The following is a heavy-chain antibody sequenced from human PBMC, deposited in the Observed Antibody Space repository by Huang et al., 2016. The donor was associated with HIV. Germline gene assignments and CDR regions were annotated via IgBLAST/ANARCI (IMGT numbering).Heavy chain of an antibody. Sequence: QAQLVQSGAAVMKPGSSVRVSCKASGVSFSDYAFIWVRRSPGQGLDWMGGIIPRFGLTNYAPRLQGRGTISADKSSNTVYLELTSLRSGDTAVYYCAREGQNWLGKPFGALAFWGQGTEVIVSS. D-gene: IGHD3-16*01. CDR2: IIPRFGLT. V-gene: IGHV1-69*10. CDR1: GVSFSDYA. CDR3: AREGQNWLGKPFGALAF. J-gene: IGHJ4*03.